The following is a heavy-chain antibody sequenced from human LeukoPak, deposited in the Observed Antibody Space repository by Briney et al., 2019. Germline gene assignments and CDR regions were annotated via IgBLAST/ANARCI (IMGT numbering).Heavy chain of an antibody. CDR1: GYTFTSYG. CDR3: AKEGGYFDWPFTFDY. Sequence: ASVKVSCKASGYTFTSYGISWVRQAPGQGLEWMGWISAYNGNTNYAQKLQGRVTMTTDTSTSTAYMELRSLRSDDTAVYYCAKEGGYFDWPFTFDYWGQGTLVTVSS. J-gene: IGHJ4*02. D-gene: IGHD3-9*01. CDR2: ISAYNGNT. V-gene: IGHV1-18*01.